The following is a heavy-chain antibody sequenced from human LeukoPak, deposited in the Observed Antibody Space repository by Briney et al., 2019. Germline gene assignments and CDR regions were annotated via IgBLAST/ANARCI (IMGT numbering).Heavy chain of an antibody. CDR2: IDWDDDK. V-gene: IGHV2-70*11. CDR3: ARIRHRDYGGYDSFEDY. Sequence: SGPALVKPTQTLTLACTFSGFSLSTSGMCVSWIRQPPGKALEWLARIDWDDDKYYSTSLKTRLTISKDTSKNQVVLTMTNMDPVDTATYYCARIRHRDYGGYDSFEDYWGQGTLVTVSS. J-gene: IGHJ4*02. CDR1: GFSLSTSGMC. D-gene: IGHD5-12*01.